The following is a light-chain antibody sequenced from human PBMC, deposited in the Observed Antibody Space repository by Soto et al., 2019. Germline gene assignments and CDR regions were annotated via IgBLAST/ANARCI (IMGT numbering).Light chain of an antibody. Sequence: DIVMTQSPYSLTVSLGERATINYKSSHSVLYSSNNKNYLAWYQQKPGQPPKLLIYWASTRESGVPDRFSGSGSGTGFTLTITSLQSEDFAVYYCQEYDNWPPWTFGQGTKVDIK. V-gene: IGKV4-1*01. CDR3: QEYDNWPPWT. J-gene: IGKJ1*01. CDR1: HSVLYSSNNKNY. CDR2: WAS.